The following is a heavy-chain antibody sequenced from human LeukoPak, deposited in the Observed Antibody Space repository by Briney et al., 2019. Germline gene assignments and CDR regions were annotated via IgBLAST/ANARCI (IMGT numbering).Heavy chain of an antibody. Sequence: GGSLRLSCTASGFTFGDYAMSWVRQAPGKGLEWVGFIRSKAYGGTTEYAGAVKGRFTISRYDSKSIDYQQMNSMNNEDTAVYYCTRGHIVVVPAAMGDYYYYGMDVWGKGTTVTDSS. CDR1: GFTFGDYA. CDR2: IRSKAYGGTT. D-gene: IGHD2-2*01. V-gene: IGHV3-49*04. J-gene: IGHJ6*04. CDR3: TRGHIVVVPAAMGDYYYYGMDV.